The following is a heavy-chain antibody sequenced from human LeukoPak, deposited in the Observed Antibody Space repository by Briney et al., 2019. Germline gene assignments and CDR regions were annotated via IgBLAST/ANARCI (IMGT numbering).Heavy chain of an antibody. CDR3: ARVHQDPNYYDSRPDAFDI. CDR2: LSYSGST. Sequence: SETLSLTCTVSGASITSYYWTWIRQPPEKGLEWIGFLSYSGSTNYNPSVKSRVTISVDKSKNQFSLKLSSVTAADTAVYYCARVHQDPNYYDSRPDAFDIWGRGTMVTVSS. CDR1: GASITSYY. J-gene: IGHJ3*02. V-gene: IGHV4-59*12. D-gene: IGHD3-22*01.